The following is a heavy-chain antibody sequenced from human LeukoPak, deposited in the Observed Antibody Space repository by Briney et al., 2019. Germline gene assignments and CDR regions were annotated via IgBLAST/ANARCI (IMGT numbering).Heavy chain of an antibody. D-gene: IGHD3-9*01. CDR2: SSYSGST. CDR3: ARPKYDILTGYSGWFDP. J-gene: IGHJ5*02. CDR1: GGSISSSSYY. Sequence: SETLSLTCTVSGGSISSSSYYWAWIRQPPGKGLEWIGSSSYSGSTYYNPSLKSRVTISVDTSKNQFSLKLSSVTAADTAVYYCARPKYDILTGYSGWFDPWGQGTLVTVSS. V-gene: IGHV4-39*01.